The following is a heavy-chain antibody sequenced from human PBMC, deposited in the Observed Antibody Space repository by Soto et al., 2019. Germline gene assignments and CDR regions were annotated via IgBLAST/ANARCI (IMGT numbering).Heavy chain of an antibody. J-gene: IGHJ5*02. CDR3: ARDHRDYYDSSGYYYYFDP. D-gene: IGHD3-22*01. V-gene: IGHV3-30-3*01. CDR2: ISYDGSNK. CDR1: GFTFSSYA. Sequence: GGSLRLSCAASGFTFSSYAMHWVRQAPGKGLEWVAVISYDGSNKYYADSVKGRFTISRDNSKNTLYLQMNSLRAEDTAVYYCARDHRDYYDSSGYYYYFDPWGQGTLVTVSS.